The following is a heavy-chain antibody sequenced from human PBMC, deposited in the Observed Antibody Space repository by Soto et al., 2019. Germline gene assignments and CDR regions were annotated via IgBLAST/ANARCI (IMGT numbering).Heavy chain of an antibody. V-gene: IGHV3-7*01. D-gene: IGHD3-16*01. CDR3: TSLGRHG. J-gene: IGHJ6*02. CDR1: GFSFSDSW. CDR2: IKEDGSEK. Sequence: PGGSLRLFSAASGFSFSDSWMVWVRQAPGKGPEWVANIKEDGSEKNYVDSVKGRFTISRDNAKNSLYLQMYSLRAEDTAVYYCTSLGRHGWVQGTTVTVSS.